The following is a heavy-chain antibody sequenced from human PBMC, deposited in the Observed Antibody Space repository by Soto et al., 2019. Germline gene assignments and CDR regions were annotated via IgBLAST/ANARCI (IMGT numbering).Heavy chain of an antibody. CDR1: GGSFSGYY. CDR3: ASLYDSSGYYYYGMDV. CDR2: INHSGST. Sequence: SETLSLTCAVYGGSFSGYYWSWIRQPPGKGLEWIGEINHSGSTNYNSSLKSRVTISVDTSKNQFSLKLSPVTAADTAVYYCASLYDSSGYYYYGMDVWGQGTTVTVSS. D-gene: IGHD3-22*01. J-gene: IGHJ6*02. V-gene: IGHV4-34*01.